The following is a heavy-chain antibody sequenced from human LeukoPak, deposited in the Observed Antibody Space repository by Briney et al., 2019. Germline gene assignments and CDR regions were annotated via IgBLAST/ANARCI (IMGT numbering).Heavy chain of an antibody. V-gene: IGHV3-48*03. CDR3: ARDGVLRSFDWLLYYYMDV. J-gene: IGHJ6*03. CDR1: GFTFSSYE. CDR2: ISSSGSTI. D-gene: IGHD3-9*01. Sequence: GGSLRLSCAASGFTFSSYEMNWVRQAPGKGLEWVSYISSSGSTIYYADSVKGRFTISRDNAKNSLYLQMNSLRAEDTAVYYCARDGVLRSFDWLLYYYMDVWGKGTTVTVSS.